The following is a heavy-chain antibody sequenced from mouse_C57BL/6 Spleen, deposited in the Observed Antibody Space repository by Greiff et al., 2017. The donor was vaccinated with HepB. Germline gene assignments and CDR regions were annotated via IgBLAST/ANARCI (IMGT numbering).Heavy chain of an antibody. D-gene: IGHD1-1*01. J-gene: IGHJ4*01. CDR3: ASYYGRGGYAMDY. V-gene: IGHV1-72*01. Sequence: QVQLQQPGAELVQPGASVKLSCKASGYTFTSYWMHWVKQRPGRGLEWIGRIDPNSGGTKYNEKFKSKATLTVDKPSSTAYMQLSSLTTEDSAVYYCASYYGRGGYAMDYWGQGTSVTVSS. CDR2: IDPNSGGT. CDR1: GYTFTSYW.